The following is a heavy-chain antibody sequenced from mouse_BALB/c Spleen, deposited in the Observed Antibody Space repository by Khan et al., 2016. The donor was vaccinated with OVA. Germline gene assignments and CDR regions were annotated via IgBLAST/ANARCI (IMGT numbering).Heavy chain of an antibody. CDR2: ITPNKGDT. CDR3: ARGGYGSGLAD. D-gene: IGHD1-2*01. J-gene: IGHJ3*01. CDR1: GYIFTDYN. V-gene: IGHV1-18*01. Sequence: VRLQQSGPELVKPGASMKIPCKASGYIFTDYNMDWVKQSHGKTLEWIGDITPNKGDTIYNQKFKGKATLTVDKSSSTAYMALRSLTSDDTAVDYCARGGYGSGLADWGQGTLVTVSA.